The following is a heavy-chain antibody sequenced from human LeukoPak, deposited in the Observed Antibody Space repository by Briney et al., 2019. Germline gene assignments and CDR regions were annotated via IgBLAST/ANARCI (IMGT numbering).Heavy chain of an antibody. CDR1: GGSVNSGAYY. V-gene: IGHV4-31*03. CDR2: IFFTGRT. D-gene: IGHD3-10*01. J-gene: IGHJ4*02. CDR3: ARDRASGMDF. Sequence: PSQTLSLTCTVSGGSVNSGAYYWSWIRQCPGKGLEWIGQIFFTGRTDYNPSLKSRLSISIDTSKNQFSMELSSVTVAGTATYYCARDRASGMDFWGQGTLVTVSS.